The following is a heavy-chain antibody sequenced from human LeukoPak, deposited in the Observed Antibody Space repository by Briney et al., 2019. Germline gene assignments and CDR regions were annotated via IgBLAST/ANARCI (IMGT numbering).Heavy chain of an antibody. J-gene: IGHJ6*03. CDR1: GFTFSSYG. D-gene: IGHD2-21*02. CDR3: AKGIHGVEGDPDYYYYMDV. V-gene: IGHV3-30*18. Sequence: GGSLRLSCAASGFTFSSYGMHWVRQAPGKGLEWVAVISYDGSNKYYADSVKGRFTISRDNSKNTLYLQMNSLRAEDTAVYYCAKGIHGVEGDPDYYYYMDVWGKGTTVTVSS. CDR2: ISYDGSNK.